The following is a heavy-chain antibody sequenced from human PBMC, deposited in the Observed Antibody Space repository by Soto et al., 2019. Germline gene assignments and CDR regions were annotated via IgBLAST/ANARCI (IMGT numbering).Heavy chain of an antibody. Sequence: PSGTLSLXFTVSGVSINSYYWSWIPQPPGKGLEWIGYIYYSGSTYYNPSLKSRVTISVDTSKNQFSLKLSSVTAADTAVYYCARDRRLPPYYYYGMDVWGQGTTVTVSS. CDR1: GVSINSYY. D-gene: IGHD4-17*01. J-gene: IGHJ6*02. CDR3: ARDRRLPPYYYYGMDV. CDR2: IYYSGST. V-gene: IGHV4-59*12.